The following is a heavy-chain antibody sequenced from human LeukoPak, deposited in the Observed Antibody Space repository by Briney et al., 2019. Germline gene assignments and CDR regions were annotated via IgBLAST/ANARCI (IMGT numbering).Heavy chain of an antibody. CDR1: GFTFSDYY. CDR3: ARVRGSGVPAANFDY. Sequence: PGGSLRLSCAASGFTFSDYYMSWIRQAPGKGLEWVSYISSSGSTIYYADSVKGRFTISRDNAKNSPYLQMNSLRAEDTAVYYCARVRGSGVPAANFDYWGQGTLVTVSS. V-gene: IGHV3-11*01. D-gene: IGHD2-2*01. J-gene: IGHJ4*02. CDR2: ISSSGSTI.